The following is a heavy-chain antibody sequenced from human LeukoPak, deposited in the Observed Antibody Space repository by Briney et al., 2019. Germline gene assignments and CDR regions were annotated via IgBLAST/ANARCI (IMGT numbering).Heavy chain of an antibody. CDR2: IGYSGGST. Sequence: GGSLRLSCAASRFTVSSYAMSWVRQAPGKGLEWVSAIGYSGGSTYYADSVKGRFTISRDNSKNTLYLQMNSLRAEDTAVYYCATGGGYSYGGDYFDYWGQGTLVTVSS. CDR1: RFTVSSYA. V-gene: IGHV3-23*01. J-gene: IGHJ4*02. D-gene: IGHD5-18*01. CDR3: ATGGGYSYGGDYFDY.